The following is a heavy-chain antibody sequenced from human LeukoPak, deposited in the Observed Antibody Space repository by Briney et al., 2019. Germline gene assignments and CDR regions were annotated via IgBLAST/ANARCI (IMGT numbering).Heavy chain of an antibody. D-gene: IGHD2-8*01. CDR2: IIPIFGTA. J-gene: IGHJ6*02. CDR1: GGTFSSYA. V-gene: IGHV1-69*01. Sequence: GSSVKVSCKASGGTFSSYAISWVRQAPGQGLEWMGGIIPIFGTANYAQKFQGRVTSIADESTSTAYMELSSLRSDDTAVYYCARGRPYCTNGVCHPAIQYYYGMDVWGQGTTVTVSS. CDR3: ARGRPYCTNGVCHPAIQYYYGMDV.